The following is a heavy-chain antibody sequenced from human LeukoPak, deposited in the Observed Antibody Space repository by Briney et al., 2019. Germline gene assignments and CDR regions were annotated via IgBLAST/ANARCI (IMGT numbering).Heavy chain of an antibody. CDR2: IYTSGST. V-gene: IGHV4-4*07. CDR1: GGSISSYY. Sequence: SEILSLTCTVSGGSISSYYWSWIRQPAGKGLEWIGRIYTSGSTNYNPSLKSRVTMSVDTSKNQFSLKLSSVTAADTAVYYCARDPLYSSGWYALHNYYYYGMDVWGQGTTVTVSS. CDR3: ARDPLYSSGWYALHNYYYYGMDV. D-gene: IGHD6-19*01. J-gene: IGHJ6*02.